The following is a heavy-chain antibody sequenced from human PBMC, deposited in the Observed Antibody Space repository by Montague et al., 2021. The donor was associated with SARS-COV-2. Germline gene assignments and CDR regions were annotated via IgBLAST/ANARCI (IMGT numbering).Heavy chain of an antibody. J-gene: IGHJ4*02. CDR3: VRDFEYYYGSVSYPTFDY. Sequence: SLRLSCAASGFTFSSYSMNWVRQAPGKGLEWVSSISSSSSYIYYADSVKGRFTISRDNAKNSLYLQMNSLIAEDTAVYYCVRDFEYYYGSVSYPTFDYWGQGTLVTVSS. D-gene: IGHD3-10*01. CDR1: GFTFSSYS. V-gene: IGHV3-21*01. CDR2: ISSSSSYI.